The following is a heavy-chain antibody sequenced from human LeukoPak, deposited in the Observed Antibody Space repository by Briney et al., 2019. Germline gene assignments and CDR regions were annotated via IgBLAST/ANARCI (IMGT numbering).Heavy chain of an antibody. CDR3: ARDGAARDFDY. Sequence: ASVKVSCKASGYTFTGYYMHWVRQAPGQGLEWMGWINPSSGGTNYAQKFQGRVTMTRDTSISTAYMELSRLRSDDTAVYYCARDGAARDFDYWGQGTLVTVSS. CDR1: GYTFTGYY. D-gene: IGHD6-6*01. V-gene: IGHV1-2*02. CDR2: INPSSGGT. J-gene: IGHJ4*02.